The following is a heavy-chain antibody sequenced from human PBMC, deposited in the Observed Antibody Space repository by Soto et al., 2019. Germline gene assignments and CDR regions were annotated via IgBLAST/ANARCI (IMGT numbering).Heavy chain of an antibody. CDR2: INAANSDT. Sequence: QVQLVQSGTEVKKPGASVKVSCKASGYTFTTYPIHWVRQAPGQSLEWMGWINAANSDTKYSQKFQGRVIFTRDTSASTAYMEVSSLRSEDTYVYYCAIPSPLCVGESGGWEFQHWGQGTLVTFSS. CDR1: GYTFTTYP. V-gene: IGHV1-3*01. J-gene: IGHJ1*01. D-gene: IGHD2-21*01. CDR3: AIPSPLCVGESGGWEFQH.